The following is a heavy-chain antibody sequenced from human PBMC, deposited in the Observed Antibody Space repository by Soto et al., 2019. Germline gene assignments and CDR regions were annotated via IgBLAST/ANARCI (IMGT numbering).Heavy chain of an antibody. CDR2: INPTSGST. Sequence: QVQLVQSGAEVKKPGASVKVSCKASGYTFTNYYIHWVRQAPGQGLEWMGIINPTSGSTIYAPKFQGGVTMTRDTSTSTVYMELSSLRSEDTAVYFCARVHSSGHYNRAYWGQGTLVTVSS. CDR3: ARVHSSGHYNRAY. D-gene: IGHD1-26*01. J-gene: IGHJ4*02. V-gene: IGHV1-46*01. CDR1: GYTFTNYY.